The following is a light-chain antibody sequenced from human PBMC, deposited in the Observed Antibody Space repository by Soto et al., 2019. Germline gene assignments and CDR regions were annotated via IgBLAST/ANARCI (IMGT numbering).Light chain of an antibody. CDR1: QSVSSR. J-gene: IGKJ1*01. CDR3: QQRQT. V-gene: IGKV3-15*01. CDR2: GAS. Sequence: EIVMSQSPATLSVSPGERVTLSCRASQSVSSRLAWYHQKPGQSPRLLIYGASTRATGIPARFSGSGSGTEFTLTISSLQSEDFAVYYCQQRQTFGQGTKVDIK.